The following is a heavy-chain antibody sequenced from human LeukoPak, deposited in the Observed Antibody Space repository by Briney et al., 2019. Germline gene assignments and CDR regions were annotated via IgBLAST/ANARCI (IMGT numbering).Heavy chain of an antibody. V-gene: IGHV3-23*01. Sequence: GGSLTLSCAASGFTFSSHAMSWVRQAPGKGLEWVSAISGSGDSTFYADSVKDRFTISRDNSKNTLYVQMNSLRAEDTAVYYCARDWGYWGQGTLVTVSS. CDR2: ISGSGDST. J-gene: IGHJ4*02. CDR1: GFTFSSHA. D-gene: IGHD3-16*01. CDR3: ARDWGY.